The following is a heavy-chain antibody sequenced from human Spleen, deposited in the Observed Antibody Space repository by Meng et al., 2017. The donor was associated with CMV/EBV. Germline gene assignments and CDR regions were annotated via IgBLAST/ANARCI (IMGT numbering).Heavy chain of an antibody. CDR3: AKIARPGGTLWYFDY. Sequence: SGFTFSKYARSCVRQAPGKGLEWVSVIYTGGGSTYYADSVKGRLTISRDDSKNTVYLQMNSMRAEDTAVYYCAKIARPGGTLWYFDYWGQGTLVTVSS. CDR2: IYTGGGST. J-gene: IGHJ4*02. D-gene: IGHD2-21*01. V-gene: IGHV3-23*03. CDR1: GFTFSKYA.